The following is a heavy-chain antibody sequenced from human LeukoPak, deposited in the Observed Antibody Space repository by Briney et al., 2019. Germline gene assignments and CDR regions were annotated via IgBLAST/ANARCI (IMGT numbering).Heavy chain of an antibody. CDR3: ARDGYYDSSGWGYFDL. D-gene: IGHD3-22*01. Sequence: SVKVSCKASGYTFTSYAISWVRQAPGQGLEWMGGIIPIFGTANYAQKFQGRVTITADESTSTAYMELSSLRSEDTAVYYCARDGYYDSSGWGYFDLWGRGTLVTVSS. CDR2: IIPIFGTA. J-gene: IGHJ2*01. CDR1: GYTFTSYA. V-gene: IGHV1-69*13.